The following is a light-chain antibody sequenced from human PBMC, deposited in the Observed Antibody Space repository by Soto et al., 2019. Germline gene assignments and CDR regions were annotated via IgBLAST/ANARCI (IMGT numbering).Light chain of an antibody. J-gene: IGKJ1*01. CDR3: QQSYSAWT. Sequence: DIQMTQSPSSLSASVGDRVTITCRTSQSISVYLNWYQQKPGKAPKLLIYAASTLHSGAPSRFSGSGSGTGFTLAISSLQPEDVATYYCQQSYSAWTFGQGTKVEI. CDR2: AAS. V-gene: IGKV1-39*01. CDR1: QSISVY.